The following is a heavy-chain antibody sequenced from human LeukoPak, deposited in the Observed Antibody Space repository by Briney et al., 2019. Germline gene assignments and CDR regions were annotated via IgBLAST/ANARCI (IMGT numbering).Heavy chain of an antibody. CDR2: IKQDGSEK. Sequence: GGSLRLSCAASGFTFSSYWMSWVRQAPGKGLEWVANIKQDGSEKYYVGSVKGRFTISRDNAKNSLYLQMNSLRAEDTAVYYCARAYGYSSSWPIDYWGQGTLVTVSS. CDR3: ARAYGYSSSWPIDY. CDR1: GFTFSSYW. J-gene: IGHJ4*02. D-gene: IGHD6-13*01. V-gene: IGHV3-7*01.